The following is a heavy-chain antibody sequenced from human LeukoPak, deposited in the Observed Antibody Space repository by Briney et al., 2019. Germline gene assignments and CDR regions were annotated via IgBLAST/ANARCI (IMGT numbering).Heavy chain of an antibody. V-gene: IGHV4-59*12. CDR1: GGSISSYY. CDR3: ARDRYTVVSWYFDL. CDR2: IYYSGST. J-gene: IGHJ2*01. D-gene: IGHD4-23*01. Sequence: SETLSLTCTVSGGSISSYYWSWIRQPPGRGLEWIGYIYYSGSTYYNPSLKSRVTISVDTSKNQFSLKLSSVTAADTAVYYCARDRYTVVSWYFDLWGRGTLVTVSS.